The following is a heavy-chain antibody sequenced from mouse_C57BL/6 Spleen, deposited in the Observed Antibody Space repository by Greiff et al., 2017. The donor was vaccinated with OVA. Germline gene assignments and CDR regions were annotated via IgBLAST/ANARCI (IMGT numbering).Heavy chain of an antibody. Sequence: QVQLQQPGAELVMPGASVKLSCKASGYTFTSYWMHWVKQRPGQGLEWIGEIDPSDSYTNYNQKFKGKSTLTVDKSSSTAYMQLSSLTSEDSAVDYCARRGELRGYFDVWGTGTTVTVSS. D-gene: IGHD1-1*01. J-gene: IGHJ1*03. CDR3: ARRGELRGYFDV. CDR2: IDPSDSYT. V-gene: IGHV1-69*01. CDR1: GYTFTSYW.